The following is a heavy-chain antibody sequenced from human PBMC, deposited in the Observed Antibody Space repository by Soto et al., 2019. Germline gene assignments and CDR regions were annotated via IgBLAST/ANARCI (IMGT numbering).Heavy chain of an antibody. D-gene: IGHD3-10*01. CDR2: IYYSGST. Sequence: PSETLSLTCTVSGGSISANSYYWGWIRQPPGKGLEWIGCIYYSGSTCYSPSLKSRVTISVDTSKNQLSLKLSSVTAADTAMYYYSGHQIQSSMVRFDPWGQGILVTVSS. CDR3: SGHQIQSSMVRFDP. V-gene: IGHV4-39*07. CDR1: GGSISANSYY. J-gene: IGHJ5*02.